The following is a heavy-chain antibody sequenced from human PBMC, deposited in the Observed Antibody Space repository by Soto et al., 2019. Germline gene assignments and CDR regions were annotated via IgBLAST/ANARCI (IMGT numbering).Heavy chain of an antibody. CDR3: ARHSYGSGSTYFDY. Sequence: PSETLSLTCTVSGGSISSPYYCWSWIRQTPDKGLEWIGHIYDGGTTYNNPSLKSRITISVDTSKNQFSLKLNSMTAADTAVYYCARHSYGSGSTYFDYWGQGTLVTVSS. V-gene: IGHV4-30-4*01. CDR2: IYDGGTT. D-gene: IGHD3-10*01. CDR1: GGSISSPYYC. J-gene: IGHJ4*02.